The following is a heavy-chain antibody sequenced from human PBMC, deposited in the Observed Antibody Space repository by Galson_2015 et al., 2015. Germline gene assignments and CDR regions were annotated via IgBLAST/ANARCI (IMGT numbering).Heavy chain of an antibody. CDR2: IYPGDSDT. CDR1: GYSFTSYW. CDR3: ARQGQYDYVWGSYFDY. Sequence: QSGAEVKKPGESLKISCKGSGYSFTSYWIGWVRQMPGKGLEWMGIIYPGDSDTRYSPSFQGQVTISADKSISTAYLQWSSLKASDTAMYYCARQGQYDYVWGSYFDYWGQGTLVTVSS. V-gene: IGHV5-51*01. J-gene: IGHJ4*02. D-gene: IGHD3-16*01.